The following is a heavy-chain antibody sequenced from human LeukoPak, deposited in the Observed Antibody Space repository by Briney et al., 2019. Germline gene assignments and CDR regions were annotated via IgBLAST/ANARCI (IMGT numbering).Heavy chain of an antibody. J-gene: IGHJ4*02. V-gene: IGHV1-18*01. D-gene: IGHD3-16*01. Sequence: ASVKVSCKASGYNFNTYGISWVRQAPGQGLEWMGWISTYSGNTNYAQNLQDRVTLTTDTSTSTAYMELRSLRSDDTAVYYCGRDRGGKDFDYWGQGTLVTVSS. CDR1: GYNFNTYG. CDR3: GRDRGGKDFDY. CDR2: ISTYSGNT.